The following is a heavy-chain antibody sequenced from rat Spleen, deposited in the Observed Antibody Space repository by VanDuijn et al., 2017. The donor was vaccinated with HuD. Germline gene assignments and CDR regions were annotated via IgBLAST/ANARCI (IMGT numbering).Heavy chain of an antibody. CDR3: TRQWDY. J-gene: IGHJ2*01. V-gene: IGHV5-29*01. Sequence: EVQLVESGGGLVQPGRSLKVSCAASGFTFNNYGMAWVRQAPTKGLEWVAIISYDGYITYYRDSVKSRFTISRDNAKSTLYLQMDSLRSEDTATYYCTRQWDYWGQGVLVTVSS. CDR2: ISYDGYIT. CDR1: GFTFNNYG.